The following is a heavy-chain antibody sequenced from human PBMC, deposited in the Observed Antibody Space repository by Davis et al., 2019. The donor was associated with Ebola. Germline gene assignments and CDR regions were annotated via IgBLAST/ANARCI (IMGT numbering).Heavy chain of an antibody. CDR2: INSDGSST. CDR1: GFTFSSYW. J-gene: IGHJ4*02. V-gene: IGHV3-74*01. D-gene: IGHD1-26*01. Sequence: GESLKISCAASGFTFSSYWMHWVRQAPGKGLVWVSRINSDGSSTSYADSVKGRFTISRDNAKNTLYLQMNSLRAEDTAVYYCARFIYGIVGWGQGTLVTVSS. CDR3: ARFIYGIVG.